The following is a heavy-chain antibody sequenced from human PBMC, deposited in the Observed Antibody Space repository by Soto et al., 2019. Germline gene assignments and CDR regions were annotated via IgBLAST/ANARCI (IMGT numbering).Heavy chain of an antibody. D-gene: IGHD5-12*01. CDR3: ARGSWDDVSGHYYMDV. V-gene: IGHV6-1*01. CDR1: GDSVSSNSGG. Sequence: QVQLQLSGPGLMKPSQTLSLTCAISGDSVSSNSGGWNWVRQTPSRGLEWLGRTYYKSKWFNNFAVSVKSRIPINPDTSQNQSSLQLDSVTPEDTAVYYCARGSWDDVSGHYYMDVWGKGTTVTVSS. J-gene: IGHJ6*03. CDR2: TYYKSKWFN.